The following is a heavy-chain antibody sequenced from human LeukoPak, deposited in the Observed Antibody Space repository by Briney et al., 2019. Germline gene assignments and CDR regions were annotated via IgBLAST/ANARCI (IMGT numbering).Heavy chain of an antibody. Sequence: SETLSLTCIISGASISSSAYYWGWIRQPPGKGLEWIGEINHSGSTNYNPSLKSRVTISVDTSKNQFSLKLSSVTAADTAVYYCAATAGQRRSYSSSPRSRIYYYYYMDVWGKGTTVTVSS. V-gene: IGHV4-39*07. J-gene: IGHJ6*03. D-gene: IGHD6-13*01. CDR3: AATAGQRRSYSSSPRSRIYYYYYMDV. CDR1: GASISSSAYY. CDR2: INHSGST.